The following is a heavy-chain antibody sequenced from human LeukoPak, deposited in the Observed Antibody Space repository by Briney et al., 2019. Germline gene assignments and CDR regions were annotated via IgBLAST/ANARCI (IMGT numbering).Heavy chain of an antibody. D-gene: IGHD5-12*01. CDR1: GGTFSSYA. Sequence: SVRVSCKASGGTFSSYAISWVRQAPGQGLEWMGGIIPIFGTANYAQKFQGRVTITADKSTCTAYMELSSLRSEDTAVYYCAREGVDIVATYFDYWGQGTLVTVSS. J-gene: IGHJ4*02. V-gene: IGHV1-69*06. CDR2: IIPIFGTA. CDR3: AREGVDIVATYFDY.